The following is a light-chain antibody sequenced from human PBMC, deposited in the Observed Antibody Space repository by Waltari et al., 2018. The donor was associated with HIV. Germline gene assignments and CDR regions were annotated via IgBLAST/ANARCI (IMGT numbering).Light chain of an antibody. CDR3: QQYALSPFT. Sequence: EIVLTQSPGPQSFSPGSSASLSCRASQTVTSNSIAWYQVRPGQAPRIVIYDAAYRAAYIPDRFTGSGSGTNFTLTITRLEPEDFALYFCQQYALSPFTFGQGTSLEV. CDR2: DAA. CDR1: QTVTSNS. J-gene: IGKJ2*01. V-gene: IGKV3-20*01.